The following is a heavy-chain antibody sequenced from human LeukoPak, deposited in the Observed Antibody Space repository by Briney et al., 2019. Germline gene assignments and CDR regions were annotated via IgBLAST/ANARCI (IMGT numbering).Heavy chain of an antibody. D-gene: IGHD2-15*01. CDR1: GGSISSSSYY. V-gene: IGHV4-39*01. CDR2: IYYSGST. J-gene: IGHJ5*02. CDR3: ARHIANWFDP. Sequence: SETLSLTCTVSGGSISSSSYYWGWIRQPPGKGLEWIGSIYYSGSTYYNPSLKSRVTIFVDTSKNQFSLKLSSVTAADTAVYYCARHIANWFDPWGQGTLVTVSS.